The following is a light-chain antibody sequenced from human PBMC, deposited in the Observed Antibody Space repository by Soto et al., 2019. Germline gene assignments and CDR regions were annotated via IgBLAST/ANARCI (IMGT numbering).Light chain of an antibody. CDR3: NSYTTSGTFV. CDR2: GVS. V-gene: IGLV2-14*01. J-gene: IGLJ1*01. CDR1: TSDVAGYNY. Sequence: QSALTQPASVSGSPGQSITISCTGTTSDVAGYNYVSWYQQHPGKAPKLMIYGVSDRPSGVSNRFSDSRSGNTASLTISGLQSEDEAEYYCNSYTTSGTFVFGTGTKLTVL.